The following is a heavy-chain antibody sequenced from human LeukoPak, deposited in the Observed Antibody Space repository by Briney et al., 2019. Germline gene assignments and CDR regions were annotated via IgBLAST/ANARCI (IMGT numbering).Heavy chain of an antibody. V-gene: IGHV4-39*01. J-gene: IGHJ4*02. Sequence: PSETLSLTCTVSGGAIISDNFYWGWVRQPPGKGLEWVGSINYSGTTYYNPSLRSRVSISVDTSRTQFFLRSNSVTAADTAVYYCGRLFDSWGQGILVTVSS. CDR1: GGAIISDNFY. CDR3: GRLFDS. CDR2: INYSGTT.